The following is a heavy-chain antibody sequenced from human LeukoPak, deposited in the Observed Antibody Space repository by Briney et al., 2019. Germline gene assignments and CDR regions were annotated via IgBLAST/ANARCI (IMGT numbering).Heavy chain of an antibody. V-gene: IGHV1-2*02. Sequence: ASVKVSCKASGYTFTGYYMHWVRQAPGQGLEWMGWINPNSGGTNYAQKLQGRVTMTTDTSTSTAYMELRSLRSDDTAVYYCARSSSSWDTDDYWGQGTLVTVSS. CDR1: GYTFTGYY. CDR3: ARSSSSWDTDDY. CDR2: INPNSGGT. D-gene: IGHD6-13*01. J-gene: IGHJ4*02.